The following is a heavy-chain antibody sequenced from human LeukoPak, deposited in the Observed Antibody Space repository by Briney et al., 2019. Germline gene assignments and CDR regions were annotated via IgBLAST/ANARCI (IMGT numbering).Heavy chain of an antibody. D-gene: IGHD2-15*01. V-gene: IGHV3-21*01. Sequence: GGSLRLSCAASGFTFSSYSMNRVRQAPGKGLEWVSSTSSSSSYIYYADSVKGRFTISRDNAKNSLYLQMNSLRAEDTAVYYCARDRYCSGGSCYANLIDYWGQGTLVTVSS. CDR2: TSSSSSYI. CDR1: GFTFSSYS. J-gene: IGHJ4*02. CDR3: ARDRYCSGGSCYANLIDY.